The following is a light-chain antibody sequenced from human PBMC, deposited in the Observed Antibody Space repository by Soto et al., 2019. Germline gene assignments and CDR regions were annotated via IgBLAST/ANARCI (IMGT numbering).Light chain of an antibody. Sequence: VLTQSPDTLPLSPGERATLSCRAIQSVSINSLVWYQQKPGQPHRLLIYGASNRATGIPDRFSASGSGTDFTLTISRLEPEDFAMYYCQQYSSSWYTFGQGTKVEVK. J-gene: IGKJ2*01. CDR1: QSVSINS. CDR3: QQYSSSWYT. V-gene: IGKV3-20*01. CDR2: GAS.